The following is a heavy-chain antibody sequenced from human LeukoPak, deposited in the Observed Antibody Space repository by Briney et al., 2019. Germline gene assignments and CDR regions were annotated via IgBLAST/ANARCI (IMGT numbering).Heavy chain of an antibody. V-gene: IGHV4-59*08. CDR2: IHYSGSS. CDR1: GDSISDFY. J-gene: IGHJ4*02. Sequence: SETLSLTCSVSGDSISDFYWNWIRQSPERGLEWIGNIHYSGSSVYNPSLRSRVSMSIDRSLKQFFLKLTSVTAADTALYYCVLAPNSNWFDFWGQGILVTVSS. CDR3: VLAPNSNWFDF. D-gene: IGHD2-15*01.